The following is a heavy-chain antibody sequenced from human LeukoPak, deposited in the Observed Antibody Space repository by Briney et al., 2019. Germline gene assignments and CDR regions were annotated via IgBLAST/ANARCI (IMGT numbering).Heavy chain of an antibody. CDR1: GYTLTELS. CDR2: FDPEDGET. Sequence: ASVNVSCKVSGYTLTELSMHWVRQAPGKGLEWMGGFDPEDGETIYAQKFQGRVTMTEDTSTDTAYMELSSLRSEDTAVYYCATTLSPYYYYGMDVWGQGTTVTVSS. V-gene: IGHV1-24*01. J-gene: IGHJ6*02. CDR3: ATTLSPYYYYGMDV.